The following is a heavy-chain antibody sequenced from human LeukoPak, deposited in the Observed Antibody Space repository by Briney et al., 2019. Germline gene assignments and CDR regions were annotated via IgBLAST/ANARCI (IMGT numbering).Heavy chain of an antibody. V-gene: IGHV4-39*01. CDR1: GGSLGSSSYY. J-gene: IGHJ4*02. CDR2: IYGDGNT. Sequence: LETLSLTCTVSGGSLGSSSYYWGWIRQAPGKGLEWIGTIYGDGNTFYNPSLKSRVTLSIDMSKSQFSLRLASVTAADTAIYYCAAENGNFWIGYHYFEDWGQGSLVSVSS. D-gene: IGHD3-3*01. CDR3: AAENGNFWIGYHYFED.